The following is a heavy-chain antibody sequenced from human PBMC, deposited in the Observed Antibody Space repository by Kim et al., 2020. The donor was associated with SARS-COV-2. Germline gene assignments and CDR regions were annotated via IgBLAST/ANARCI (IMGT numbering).Heavy chain of an antibody. V-gene: IGHV4-59*08. CDR1: GASINNNY. J-gene: IGHJ6*03. D-gene: IGHD2-8*01. CDR3: GRNGVYLDV. CDR2: INSTGTT. Sequence: SETLSLTCTVSGASINNNYWTWIRQPPEKGLEWIGYINSTGTTEYKPSLEGRVTMSIDTSRNQFSLTLRSVTAADTAMYFCGRNGVYLDVGGMGTTVPVS.